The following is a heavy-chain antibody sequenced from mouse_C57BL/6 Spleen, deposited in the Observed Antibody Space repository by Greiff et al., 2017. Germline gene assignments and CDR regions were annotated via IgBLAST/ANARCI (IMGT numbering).Heavy chain of an antibody. Sequence: QVQLQQSGAELARPGASVKMSCKASGYTFTSYTMPWVKQRPGQGLEWIGYINPSSGYTKYNQKFKYKATLTADKSSSTAYMQLSSLTSEDSAFYYCASELYGSSHHWGQGTSVTVSS. V-gene: IGHV1-4*01. D-gene: IGHD1-1*01. CDR1: GYTFTSYT. CDR2: INPSSGYT. CDR3: ASELYGSSHH. J-gene: IGHJ4*01.